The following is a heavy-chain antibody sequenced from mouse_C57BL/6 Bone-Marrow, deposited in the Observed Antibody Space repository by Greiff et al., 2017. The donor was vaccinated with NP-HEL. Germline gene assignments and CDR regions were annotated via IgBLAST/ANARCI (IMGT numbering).Heavy chain of an antibody. V-gene: IGHV5-15*01. CDR2: ISNLAYSI. J-gene: IGHJ1*03. Sequence: EVKLMESGGGLVQPGGSLKLSCAASGFTFSDYGMAWVRQAPRKGPEWVAFISNLAYSIYYADTVTGRFTISRENAKNTLYLEMSSLRSEDTAMYYCATGGLRYFDVWGTGTTVTVSS. D-gene: IGHD2-4*01. CDR1: GFTFSDYG. CDR3: ATGGLRYFDV.